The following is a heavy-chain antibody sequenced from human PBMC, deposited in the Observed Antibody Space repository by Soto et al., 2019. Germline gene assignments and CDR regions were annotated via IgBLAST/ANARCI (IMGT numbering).Heavy chain of an antibody. CDR1: GGSISSGGYS. J-gene: IGHJ4*02. V-gene: IGHV4-30-2*01. Sequence: SETLSLTCAVSGGSISSGGYSWSWIRQPPGKGLEWIGYIYHSGSTYYNPSLKSRVTISVDRSKNQFSLKLSSVTAADKAVYYCARGMTTVTTLDYWGQGTLVTVSS. CDR2: IYHSGST. CDR3: ARGMTTVTTLDY. D-gene: IGHD4-4*01.